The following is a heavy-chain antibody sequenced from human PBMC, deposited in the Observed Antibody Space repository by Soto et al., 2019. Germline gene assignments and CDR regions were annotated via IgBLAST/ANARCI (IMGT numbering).Heavy chain of an antibody. CDR3: ARIILPKGDPFDY. V-gene: IGHV2-26*01. CDR1: GFSLSNARMG. J-gene: IGHJ4*02. Sequence: QVTLKESAPVLVKPTETLTLTCTVSGFSLSNARMGVSWIRQPPGKALEWLAHIFSNDEKSYSTSLKSRLIISNDTSKSQVVLTMTNMDPVDTATYYCARIILPKGDPFDYWGQGTLVTVSS. CDR2: IFSNDEK.